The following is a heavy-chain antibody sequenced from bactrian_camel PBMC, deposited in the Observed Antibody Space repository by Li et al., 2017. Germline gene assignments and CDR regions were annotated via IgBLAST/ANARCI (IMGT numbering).Heavy chain of an antibody. CDR2: INGMTGIT. Sequence: HVQLVESGGGLVQPGGSLRLSCTASGFTFSTNCMSWVRQAPGKGLEWVTTINGMTGITYYTDSVKGRFTISRDNAKNTLYLQLNSLKTEDTGMYYCAKDRLYAQVVAGRACFDYWGQGTQVTVS. J-gene: IGHJ6*01. D-gene: IGHD6*01. CDR1: GFTFSTNC. CDR3: AKDRLYAQVVAGRACFDY. V-gene: IGHV3S1*01.